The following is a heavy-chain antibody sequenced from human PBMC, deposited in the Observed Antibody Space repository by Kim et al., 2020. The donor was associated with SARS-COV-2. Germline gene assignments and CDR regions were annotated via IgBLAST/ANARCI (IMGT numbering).Heavy chain of an antibody. CDR3: ASRYYGSGSLKNSPYYYYGMDV. V-gene: IGHV7-4-1*02. D-gene: IGHD3-10*01. CDR1: GYTFTSYA. CDR2: INTNTGNP. J-gene: IGHJ6*02. Sequence: ASVKVSCKASGYTFTSYAMNWVRQAPGQGLEWMGWINTNTGNPTYAQGFTGRFVFSLDTSVSTAYLQISSLKAEDTAVYYCASRYYGSGSLKNSPYYYYGMDVWGQGTTVTVSS.